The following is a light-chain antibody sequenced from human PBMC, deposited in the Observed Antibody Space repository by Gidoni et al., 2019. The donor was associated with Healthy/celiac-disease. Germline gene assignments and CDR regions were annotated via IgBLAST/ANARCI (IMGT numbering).Light chain of an antibody. J-gene: IGLJ2*01. V-gene: IGLV3-25*02. Sequence: SYELTQPPSVSVSPGQTARINCSGNALPKQYACWYQQKPGQAPVLVIYKDSERPSGIPERFSGSSSGTTVTLTISGVQAEDEADYYCQSADSSGTYVVFGGGTKLTVL. CDR1: ALPKQY. CDR3: QSADSSGTYVV. CDR2: KDS.